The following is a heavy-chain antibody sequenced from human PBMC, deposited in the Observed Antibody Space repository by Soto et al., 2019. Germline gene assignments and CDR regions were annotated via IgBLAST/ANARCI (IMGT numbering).Heavy chain of an antibody. CDR1: GGSISSGGYY. J-gene: IGHJ4*02. D-gene: IGHD2-2*01. Sequence: QVQLQESGPGLVKPSQTLSLTCTVSGGSISSGGYYWSWIRQHPGKGLEWIGYIYYSGSTYYNPSLKSRVTISVDTSKNQFSLKLSSVTAADTAVYYCARMSAMLTGYYFDYWGQGTLVTVSS. CDR3: ARMSAMLTGYYFDY. CDR2: IYYSGST. V-gene: IGHV4-31*03.